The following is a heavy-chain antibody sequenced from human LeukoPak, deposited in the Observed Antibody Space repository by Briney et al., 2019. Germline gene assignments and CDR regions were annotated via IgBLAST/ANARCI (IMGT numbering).Heavy chain of an antibody. CDR2: IYPGDSDT. V-gene: IGHV5-51*01. CDR1: GYSFTNDW. Sequence: GESLKISCKGSGYSFTNDWIGWVRQMPGKGLEWMGIIYPGDSDTRYSPSFQGQVTISADKSISTAYLQWSSLRAPDTAMYYCARQAIYSSSWYTWGQGTLVTVSS. J-gene: IGHJ4*02. D-gene: IGHD6-19*01. CDR3: ARQAIYSSSWYT.